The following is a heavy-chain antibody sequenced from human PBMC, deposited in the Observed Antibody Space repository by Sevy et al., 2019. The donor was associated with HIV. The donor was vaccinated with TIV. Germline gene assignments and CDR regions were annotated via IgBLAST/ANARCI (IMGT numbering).Heavy chain of an antibody. V-gene: IGHV3-64D*06. J-gene: IGHJ6*03. CDR1: GFTFSSYA. CDR2: ISGNGGST. D-gene: IGHD2-2*01. CDR3: VKELGYCSSTSCLKYYYYYMDV. Sequence: GGSLRLSCSASGFTFSSYAMHWVRQAPGKGLEYVSAISGNGGSTYYADSVKGRFTISRDNSKNTLYLQMSSLRAEDTAVYYCVKELGYCSSTSCLKYYYYYMDVSGKGTSVTVSS.